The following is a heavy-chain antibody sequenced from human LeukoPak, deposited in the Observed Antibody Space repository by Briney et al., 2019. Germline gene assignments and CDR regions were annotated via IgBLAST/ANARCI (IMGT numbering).Heavy chain of an antibody. Sequence: PSETLSLTCAVYGGSFSGYYWSWIRQPPGKGLEWIGEINHSGSTNYNPSLKSRVTISVDTSKNQFSLKLSSVTAADTAVYYCARALWYCSSTSCYGYYYYYYMDVWGKGTTFTVSS. CDR2: INHSGST. D-gene: IGHD2-2*01. CDR3: ARALWYCSSTSCYGYYYYYYMDV. J-gene: IGHJ6*03. V-gene: IGHV4-34*01. CDR1: GGSFSGYY.